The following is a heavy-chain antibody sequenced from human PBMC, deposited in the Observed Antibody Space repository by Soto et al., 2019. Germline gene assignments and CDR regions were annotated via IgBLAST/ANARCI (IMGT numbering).Heavy chain of an antibody. V-gene: IGHV3-23*01. CDR3: ARRRDASGSYFDS. CDR2: INDSGGST. CDR1: GFTFSSFA. D-gene: IGHD3-10*01. J-gene: IGHJ4*02. Sequence: GGSLRLCCAASGFTFSSFAMSWVRQAPGKGLEWVSAINDSGGSTYSADSVKGRFTISRDNSKNTLYLQMNSLRADDTAVYYCARRRDASGSYFDSWSQGTLVTVSS.